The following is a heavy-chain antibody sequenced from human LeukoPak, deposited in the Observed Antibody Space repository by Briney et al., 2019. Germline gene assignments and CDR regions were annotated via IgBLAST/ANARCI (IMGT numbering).Heavy chain of an antibody. V-gene: IGHV3-23*01. Sequence: GGSLRLSCAASGFTFDDYAMHWVRQAPGKGLEWVSGISGSGGSTYYADSVKGRFTISRDNSKNTLYLQMNSLRAEDTAVYYCAKGTSPGYYYYYMDVWGKGTTVTVSS. CDR2: ISGSGGST. D-gene: IGHD1-1*01. J-gene: IGHJ6*03. CDR3: AKGTSPGYYYYYMDV. CDR1: GFTFDDYA.